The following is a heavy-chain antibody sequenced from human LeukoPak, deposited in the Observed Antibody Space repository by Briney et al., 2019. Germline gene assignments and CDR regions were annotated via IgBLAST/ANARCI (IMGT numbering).Heavy chain of an antibody. J-gene: IGHJ4*02. Sequence: GGSLRLPCAASGFTFSHYWMTWVRQAPGKGLEWVANIKQDGSEQYYVGSVKGRFTISRDNAKNSLYLQMNSLRVEDTAVYYCARDRCSSTSCFYDYWGQGTLVTVSS. CDR1: GFTFSHYW. CDR3: ARDRCSSTSCFYDY. CDR2: IKQDGSEQ. V-gene: IGHV3-7*01. D-gene: IGHD2-2*01.